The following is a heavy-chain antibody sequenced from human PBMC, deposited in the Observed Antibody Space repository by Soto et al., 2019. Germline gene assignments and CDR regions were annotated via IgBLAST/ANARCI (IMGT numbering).Heavy chain of an antibody. CDR1: GYTFTSYG. Sequence: ASVKVSCKASGYTFTSYGISWVRQAPGQGLEWMGWISAYNGNTNYAQKLQGRVTMTTDTSTSTAYMELRSLRSDDTAVYYCGVAATPDYYYYGMDVWGQGTTVTVSS. D-gene: IGHD2-15*01. V-gene: IGHV1-18*01. CDR3: GVAATPDYYYYGMDV. J-gene: IGHJ6*02. CDR2: ISAYNGNT.